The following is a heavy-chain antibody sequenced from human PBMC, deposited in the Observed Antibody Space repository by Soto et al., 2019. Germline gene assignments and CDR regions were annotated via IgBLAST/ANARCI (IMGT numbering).Heavy chain of an antibody. J-gene: IGHJ5*02. CDR1: GLTVSSYR. CDR2: ISSSSSYI. V-gene: IGHV3-21*01. D-gene: IGHD6-13*01. CDR3: ARDLGRQQRNNWFDP. Sequence: GSLRLVFAASGLTVSSYRTNWVRQAPGKGLEWVSSISSSSSYIYYADSVKGRFTISRDNAKNSLYLQMNSLRAEDTAVYYCARDLGRQQRNNWFDPWGQGTLVTVSS.